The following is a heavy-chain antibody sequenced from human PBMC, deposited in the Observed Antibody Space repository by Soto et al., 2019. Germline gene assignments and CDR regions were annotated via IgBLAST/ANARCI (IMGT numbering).Heavy chain of an antibody. D-gene: IGHD1-1*01. CDR3: ARIGTGYYYMDV. Sequence: EVQLVESGGGLVQPGGSLRLSCAASGFTFSSYWMHWVRQAPGKGLVWVSGINSVGSRTSYADSVKGRFTISRDNAKNTVYLQMNSLSAEDTAVYYCARIGTGYYYMDVWGKGTTVTVSS. CDR2: INSVGSRT. V-gene: IGHV3-74*01. J-gene: IGHJ6*03. CDR1: GFTFSSYW.